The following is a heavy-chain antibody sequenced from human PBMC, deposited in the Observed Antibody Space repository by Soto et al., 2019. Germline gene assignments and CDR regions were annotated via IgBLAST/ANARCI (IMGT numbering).Heavy chain of an antibody. V-gene: IGHV1-18*01. CDR2: ISAYNGNT. Sequence: ASVKVSCKASGYTFTSYGISWVRQAPGQGLEWMGWISAYNGNTNYAQKLQGRVTMTTDTSTSTAYMELRSLRSDDTAVYYCARCLAGSSTSCYALAMDVWGKGTTVTVSS. CDR1: GYTFTSYG. J-gene: IGHJ6*04. D-gene: IGHD2-2*01. CDR3: ARCLAGSSTSCYALAMDV.